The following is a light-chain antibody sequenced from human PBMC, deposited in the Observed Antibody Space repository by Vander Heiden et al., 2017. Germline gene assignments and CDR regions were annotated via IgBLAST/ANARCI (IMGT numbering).Light chain of an antibody. Sequence: QSALTPPPSASGPPGQSVTISCTGTSSDVGGYDYVSWYQQHPGKAPKLIIYEVNKRPSGVPDRFSGSQSGNTASLTVSGLQAEDEGDYFCSSYAGTNTEVFGTGTKVTVL. CDR1: SSDVGGYDY. CDR3: SSYAGTNTEV. CDR2: EVN. J-gene: IGLJ1*01. V-gene: IGLV2-8*01.